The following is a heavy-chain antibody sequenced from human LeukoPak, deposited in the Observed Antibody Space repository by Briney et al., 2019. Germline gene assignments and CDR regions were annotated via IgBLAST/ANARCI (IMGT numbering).Heavy chain of an antibody. CDR2: IYYSGST. CDR1: GGSISSYY. Sequence: PSETLSLTCTVSGGSISSYYWSWIRQPPGKGLEWIGYIYYSGSTNYNPSLKSRVTISVDTSKNQFSLKLSSVTAADTAVYYCARQSRHSSSPGDYWGQGTLVTVSS. CDR3: ARQSRHSSSPGDY. D-gene: IGHD6-6*01. J-gene: IGHJ4*02. V-gene: IGHV4-59*08.